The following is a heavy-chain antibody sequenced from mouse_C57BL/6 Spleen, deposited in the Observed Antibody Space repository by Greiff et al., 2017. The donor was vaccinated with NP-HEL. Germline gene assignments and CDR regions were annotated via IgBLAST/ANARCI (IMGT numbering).Heavy chain of an antibody. CDR1: GYTFTSYT. Sequence: VQLQQSGAELARPGASVKMSCKASGYTFTSYTMHWVKQRPGQGLEWIGYINPSSGYTKYNQKFKGKATLTADKSSSTAYMPTSSLTSEDSAVYYCARRLVSPITTVVDWYFDVWGTGTTVTVSS. D-gene: IGHD1-1*01. V-gene: IGHV1-4*01. CDR3: ARRLVSPITTVVDWYFDV. CDR2: INPSSGYT. J-gene: IGHJ1*03.